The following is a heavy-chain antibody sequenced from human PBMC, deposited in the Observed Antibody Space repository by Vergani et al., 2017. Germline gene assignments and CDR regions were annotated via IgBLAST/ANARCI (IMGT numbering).Heavy chain of an antibody. V-gene: IGHV3-21*01. CDR3: ARDRRIAAAGTGWFDP. CDR2: ISSSSSYI. CDR1: GFTFSSYS. Sequence: EVQLVESAGGLVKPGGSLRLSCAASGFTFSSYSMNWVRQAPGQGLEWVSSISSSSSYIYYADSVKCRFTISRDNAKNSLYLQMNSLRAEDTAVYYCARDRRIAAAGTGWFDPWGQGTLVTVSS. D-gene: IGHD6-13*01. J-gene: IGHJ5*02.